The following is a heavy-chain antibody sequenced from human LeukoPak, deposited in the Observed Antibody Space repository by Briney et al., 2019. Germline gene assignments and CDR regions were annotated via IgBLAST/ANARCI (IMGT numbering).Heavy chain of an antibody. J-gene: IGHJ4*02. CDR1: GGSISISSDY. CDR2: IYYSGTT. Sequence: SETLSLTCTVSGGSISISSDYWSWMRPPPGQELKWIGDIYYSGTTNYNPPLKSRVTMSVDTSKNQFSLKLNSATAADTAVYYCARRLSTRSYYLDDWGQGTLVTVSS. V-gene: IGHV4-39*01. D-gene: IGHD2/OR15-2a*01. CDR3: ARRLSTRSYYLDD.